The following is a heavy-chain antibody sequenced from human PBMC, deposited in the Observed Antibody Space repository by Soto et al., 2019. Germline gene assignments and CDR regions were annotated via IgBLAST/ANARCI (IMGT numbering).Heavy chain of an antibody. Sequence: EVQVLESGGGLVQPGGSLRLSCAASGFTFTTYAMRWVRQAPGKGLDWVSGISETGNTYYADSVKGRFTISRDTSKNTLYLQMNSLRAEDTALYYCARGGYYRDTSGYDYCGQGTLVTVSS. CDR1: GFTFTTYA. V-gene: IGHV3-23*01. J-gene: IGHJ4*02. CDR2: ISETGNT. D-gene: IGHD3-22*01. CDR3: ARGGYYRDTSGYDY.